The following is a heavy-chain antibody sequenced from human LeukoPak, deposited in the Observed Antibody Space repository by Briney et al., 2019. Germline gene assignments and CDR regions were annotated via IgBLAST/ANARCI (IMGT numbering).Heavy chain of an antibody. D-gene: IGHD6-13*01. CDR1: GGSFSGYY. CDR3: ARGRIAAAGPWRY. J-gene: IGHJ4*02. Sequence: SETLSLTCAVYGGSFSGYYWSWIRQPTGKRLECIGEINHSGSTNYNPSLKSRVTISVDTSKNQFSLKLSSVTAADTAVYYCARGRIAAAGPWRYWGQGTLVTVSS. V-gene: IGHV4-34*01. CDR2: INHSGST.